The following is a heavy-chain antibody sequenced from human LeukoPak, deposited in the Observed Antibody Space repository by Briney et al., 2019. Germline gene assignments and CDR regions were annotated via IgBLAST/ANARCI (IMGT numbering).Heavy chain of an antibody. V-gene: IGHV1-68*02. CDR2: ITLYNGNT. J-gene: IGHJ4*02. D-gene: IGHD6-25*01. CDR1: GYTFTYCS. Sequence: ASVKVSCKASGYTFTYCSLHWLQQAPGQGLERMRWITLYNGNTNYAKKFQSRVTITRDMSLRTAYIELSSLRSEDSAVYYCATGMAATVFDYWGQGTLVTVSS. CDR3: ATGMAATVFDY.